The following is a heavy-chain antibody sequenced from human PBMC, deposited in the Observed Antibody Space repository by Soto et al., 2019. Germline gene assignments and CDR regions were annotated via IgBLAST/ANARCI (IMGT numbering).Heavy chain of an antibody. CDR2: VGGNGAST. Sequence: DVQLLESGGGLVQPGGSLRLSYAASGFTFSRFAMSWVRLAPGKGLEWVSGVGGNGASTYYADSVRGRFTISRDNSKNTLYLHMNGLRAEDTATYFCAKTSRFFGDHIDYFDSWGQGTLVTVSS. D-gene: IGHD2-21*02. J-gene: IGHJ4*02. V-gene: IGHV3-23*01. CDR3: AKTSRFFGDHIDYFDS. CDR1: GFTFSRFA.